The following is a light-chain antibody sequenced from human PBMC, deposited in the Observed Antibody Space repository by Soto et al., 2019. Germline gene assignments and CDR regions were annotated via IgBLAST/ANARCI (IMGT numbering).Light chain of an antibody. CDR1: QSVSSSF. CDR3: QQYDSSPLT. CDR2: GAS. Sequence: EIVLTQSPGTLSLSPGERATLSCRASQSVSSSFLAWYQQKPGQAPRLLIYGASSRATGIPDRFSGSGSGTDFTLTISRLEPEDVAGYYCQQYDSSPLTFGGGTKVEI. V-gene: IGKV3-20*01. J-gene: IGKJ4*01.